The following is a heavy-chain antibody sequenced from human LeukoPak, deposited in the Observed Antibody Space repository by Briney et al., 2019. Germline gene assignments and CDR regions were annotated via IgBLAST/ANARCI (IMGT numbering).Heavy chain of an antibody. J-gene: IGHJ6*03. D-gene: IGHD3-3*01. Sequence: NPSQTLSLTCTVSGGSISSGDYYWSWIRQPPWKGLEWIGYIYYSGSTYYNPSLKSRVTISVDTSKNQFSLKLSSVTAADTAVYYCARDAFSSGREPYYYYMDVWGKGTTVTVSS. V-gene: IGHV4-30-4*08. CDR2: IYYSGST. CDR3: ARDAFSSGREPYYYYMDV. CDR1: GGSISSGDYY.